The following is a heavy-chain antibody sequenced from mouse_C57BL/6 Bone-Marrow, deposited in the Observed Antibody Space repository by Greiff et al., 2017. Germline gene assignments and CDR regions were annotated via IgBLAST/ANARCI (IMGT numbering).Heavy chain of an antibody. CDR3: ARNGYYTHYYAMDY. V-gene: IGHV1-81*01. CDR2: IYPRSGNT. J-gene: IGHJ4*01. CDR1: GYTFTSYG. Sequence: VMLVESGAELARPGASVKLSCKASGYTFTSYGISWVKQRTGQGLEWIGEIYPRSGNTYYNEKFKGKATLTADKSSSTAYMELRSLTSEDSAVYFCARNGYYTHYYAMDYWGQGTSVTVSS. D-gene: IGHD2-3*01.